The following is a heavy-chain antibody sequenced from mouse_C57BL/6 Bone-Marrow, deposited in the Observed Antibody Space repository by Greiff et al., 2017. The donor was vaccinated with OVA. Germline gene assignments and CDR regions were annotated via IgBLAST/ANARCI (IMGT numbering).Heavy chain of an antibody. Sequence: VKLSCKASGYTFTSYWMHWVKQRPIQGLEWIGNIDPSDSETHYNQKFKDKATLTVDKSSSTAYMQLSSLTSEDSAVYYCAIYGSSSYYFDYWGQGTTLTVSS. J-gene: IGHJ2*01. CDR2: IDPSDSET. CDR3: AIYGSSSYYFDY. CDR1: GYTFTSYW. D-gene: IGHD1-1*01. V-gene: IGHV1-52*01.